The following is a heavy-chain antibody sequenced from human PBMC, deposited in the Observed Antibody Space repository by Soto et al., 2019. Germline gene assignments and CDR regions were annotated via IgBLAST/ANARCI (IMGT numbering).Heavy chain of an antibody. Sequence: QVQLVQSGAEVKKPGSSVKVSCTASGGTFSSYAISWVRQAPGQGLEWMGGIIPIFGTANYAQKFQGRVTITADESTSTAYMELSSLRSDDTAVYYCAIAHRIAARPGWFDPWGQGTLVTVSS. J-gene: IGHJ5*02. D-gene: IGHD6-6*01. CDR3: AIAHRIAARPGWFDP. CDR2: IIPIFGTA. V-gene: IGHV1-69*01. CDR1: GGTFSSYA.